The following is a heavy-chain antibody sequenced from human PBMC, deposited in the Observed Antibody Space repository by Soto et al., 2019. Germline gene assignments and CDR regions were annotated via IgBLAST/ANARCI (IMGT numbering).Heavy chain of an antibody. Sequence: EVQLLESGGGLVQPGGSLRLSCAASGFTFSSYAMRWVRQAPVKGLEWVSAISGSGGSTYYADSVKGRFTISRDNSKNTLYLQMNSLRAEDTAVYYCARRGSGSYYDYWGKGTRDNVSS. V-gene: IGHV3-23*01. D-gene: IGHD1-26*01. J-gene: IGHJ4*02. CDR3: ARRGSGSYYDY. CDR1: GFTFSSYA. CDR2: ISGSGGST.